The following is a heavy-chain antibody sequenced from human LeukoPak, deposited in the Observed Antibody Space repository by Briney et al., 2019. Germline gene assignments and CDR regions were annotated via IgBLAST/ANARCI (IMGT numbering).Heavy chain of an antibody. CDR2: LTGSGGYT. V-gene: IGHV3-23*01. CDR3: AKEALGYSDY. CDR1: GFTFSSYA. Sequence: PRGSLRLSCAASGFTFSSYAMYWVRQAPGKGLEWVSALTGSGGYTDYADSVKGRFTISRDNSKNTLYLQMNSLRAEDTAVYYCAKEALGYSDYWGQGTLVTVSS. J-gene: IGHJ4*02.